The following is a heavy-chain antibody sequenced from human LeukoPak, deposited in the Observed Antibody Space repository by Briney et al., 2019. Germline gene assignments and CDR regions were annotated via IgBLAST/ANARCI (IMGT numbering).Heavy chain of an antibody. J-gene: IGHJ4*02. V-gene: IGHV1-69*04. CDR2: IIPILGIA. D-gene: IGHD5-24*01. CDR3: ARESRDGYNYGVDY. CDR1: GGXFSDYA. Sequence: ASVKVSCKASGGXFSDYAISWVRQAPGQGLEWMGRIIPILGIADYAQNFQGRVTITADKSTSTAYMELSSLRSEDTAVYYCARESRDGYNYGVDYWGQGTLVTVSS.